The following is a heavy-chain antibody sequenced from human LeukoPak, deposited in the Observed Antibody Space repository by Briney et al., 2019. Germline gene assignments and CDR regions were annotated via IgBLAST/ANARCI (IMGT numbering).Heavy chain of an antibody. D-gene: IGHD3-22*01. J-gene: IGHJ3*02. CDR3: AREVEYYDSSGYRPHAFDI. CDR2: ISYSGGT. CDR1: DGSIINNNHY. V-gene: IGHV4-39*02. Sequence: SETLSLTCTVSDGSIINNNHYWGWTRQPPGKGLEWIGSISYSGGTAYNPSLRSRVTISVDTSKDQFSLKVNSVTAADTAVYYCAREVEYYDSSGYRPHAFDIWGQGTLVTVSS.